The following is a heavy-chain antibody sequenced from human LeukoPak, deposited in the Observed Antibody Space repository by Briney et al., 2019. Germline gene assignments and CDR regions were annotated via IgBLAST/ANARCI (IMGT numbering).Heavy chain of an antibody. CDR3: ARDLGWLSDPHCYYYYMDV. D-gene: IGHD3-22*01. CDR1: GGSISSYY. V-gene: IGHV4-4*07. J-gene: IGHJ6*03. CDR2: IYTSGST. Sequence: KPSETLSLTCTVSGGSISSYYWSWIRQPAGKGLEWIGRIYTSGSTNYNPSLKSRVTISVDKSKNQFSLKLSSVTAADTAVYYCARDLGWLSDPHCYYYYMDVWGKGTTVTVSS.